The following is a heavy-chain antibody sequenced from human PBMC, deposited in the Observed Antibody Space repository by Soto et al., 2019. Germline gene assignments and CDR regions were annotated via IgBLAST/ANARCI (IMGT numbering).Heavy chain of an antibody. CDR3: AKDAGSYYYYYYGMDV. CDR1: GFTFSSYA. V-gene: IGHV3-23*01. Sequence: GGSLRLSCAASGFTFSSYAMSWVRQAPGKGLEWVSAISGSGGSTYYADSVKGRFTISRDNSKNTLYLQMNSLRAEDTAVYYCAKDAGSYYYYYYGMDVWGQGTTVPVSS. CDR2: ISGSGGST. D-gene: IGHD1-26*01. J-gene: IGHJ6*02.